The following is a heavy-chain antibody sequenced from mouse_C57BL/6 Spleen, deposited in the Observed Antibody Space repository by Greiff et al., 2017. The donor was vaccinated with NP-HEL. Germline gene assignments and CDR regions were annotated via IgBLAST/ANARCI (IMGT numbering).Heavy chain of an antibody. V-gene: IGHV1-9*01. CDR3: ARRMVTAEVDY. CDR2: ILPGSGST. CDR1: GYTFTGYW. J-gene: IGHJ2*01. D-gene: IGHD2-2*01. Sequence: QVQLKQSGAELMKPGASVKLSCKATGYTFTGYWIEWVKQRPGHGLEWIGEILPGSGSTNYNEKFQGKATFTADTSSNTAYMPLSSLTSEESAMYYCARRMVTAEVDYWGQGTTLTVSS.